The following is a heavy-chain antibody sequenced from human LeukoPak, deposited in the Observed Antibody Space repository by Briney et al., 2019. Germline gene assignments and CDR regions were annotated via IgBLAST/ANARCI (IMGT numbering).Heavy chain of an antibody. CDR3: ARLESWITMTG. V-gene: IGHV4-39*01. CDR2: IYYRGST. Sequence: PSETLSLTCTVSGGSISSTSYYWGWIRQPPGKGLEWIGSIYYRGSTYYNPSLKSRVTISVDTSKNQFSLKLSSVTAADTAVYYCARLESWITMTGWGQGTLVTVSS. D-gene: IGHD3-22*01. CDR1: GGSISSTSYY. J-gene: IGHJ4*02.